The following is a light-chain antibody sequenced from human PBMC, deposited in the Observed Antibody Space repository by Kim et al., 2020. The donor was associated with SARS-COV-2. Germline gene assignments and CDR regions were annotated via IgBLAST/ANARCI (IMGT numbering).Light chain of an antibody. CDR2: YDS. Sequence: APGKTARITCGGNNLGSKSVHWYQQKPGQAPVLVIYYDSDRPSGIPERFSGSNSGNTATLTISRVEAGDEADYYCQVWDSSSDPWVFGGGTQLTVL. V-gene: IGLV3-21*04. J-gene: IGLJ3*02. CDR3: QVWDSSSDPWV. CDR1: NLGSKS.